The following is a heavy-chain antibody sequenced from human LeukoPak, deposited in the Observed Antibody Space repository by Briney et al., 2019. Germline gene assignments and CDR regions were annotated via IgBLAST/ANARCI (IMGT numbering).Heavy chain of an antibody. J-gene: IGHJ5*02. D-gene: IGHD3-9*01. CDR2: IWYDGSNK. CDR3: ARGPPQGYFDWYNWFDP. CDR1: GFTFSSYG. V-gene: IGHV3-33*01. Sequence: GGSLRLSCAASGFTFSSYGMHWVRQAPGKGLEWVAVIWYDGSNKYYADSVKGRFTISRDNSKNTLYLQMNSLRAEDTAVYYCARGPPQGYFDWYNWFDPWGQGTLVTVSS.